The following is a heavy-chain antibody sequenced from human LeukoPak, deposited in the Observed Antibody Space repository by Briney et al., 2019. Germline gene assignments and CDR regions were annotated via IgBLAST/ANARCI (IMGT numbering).Heavy chain of an antibody. J-gene: IGHJ4*02. Sequence: SVKVSCKASGGTFSSYAISWVRQAPGQGLEWMGRIIPILGIANYAQKFQGRVTITADKSTSTAYMELSSLRSEDTAVYYCARGSWSHGYYQDYWGQGTLVTVYS. CDR2: IIPILGIA. CDR3: ARGSWSHGYYQDY. D-gene: IGHD4-17*01. V-gene: IGHV1-69*04. CDR1: GGTFSSYA.